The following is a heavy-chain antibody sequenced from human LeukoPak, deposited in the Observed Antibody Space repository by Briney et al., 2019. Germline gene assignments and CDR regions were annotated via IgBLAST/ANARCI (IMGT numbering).Heavy chain of an antibody. V-gene: IGHV3-23*01. CDR1: GFTFSSYA. CDR2: ISANGDTI. Sequence: GGSLRLSCAASGFTFSSYAMGWVRQAPGKGLEGVSRISANGDTIKYADSVKSRFTISRDNAKNTVLLQMNSLRVDDTAVYYCAKEGRIAAGTGDYFDYWGQGTLVTVSS. CDR3: AKEGRIAAGTGDYFDY. J-gene: IGHJ4*02. D-gene: IGHD6-13*01.